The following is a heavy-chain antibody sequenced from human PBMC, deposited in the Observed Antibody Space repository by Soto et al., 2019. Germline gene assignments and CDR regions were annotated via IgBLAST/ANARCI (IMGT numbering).Heavy chain of an antibody. CDR1: GFTFSSYG. CDR3: ARGSDWSTPDY. J-gene: IGHJ4*02. Sequence: GGSLRLSCAASGFTFSSYGMDWVRQAPGKGLEWVAVIWFDGSNKYYADSVKGRFTISRDNSKNTLFLQMNSLRAEDTAVYYCARGSDWSTPDYWGQGTLVTVSS. D-gene: IGHD3-9*01. V-gene: IGHV3-33*01. CDR2: IWFDGSNK.